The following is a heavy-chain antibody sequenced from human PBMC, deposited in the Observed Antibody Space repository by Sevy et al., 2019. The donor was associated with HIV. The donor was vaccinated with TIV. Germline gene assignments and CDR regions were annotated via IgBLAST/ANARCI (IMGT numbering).Heavy chain of an antibody. Sequence: GGSLRLSCAASGFTFSKYSVSWVRQPPGKGLEWVSTLSFGCGEINYADSVKGRFTISRDNSKSPVYLQMNNLRSEDTAVYYGAKEGCAKPHDYWGQGTLVTVSS. D-gene: IGHD2-2*02. CDR2: LSFGCGEI. V-gene: IGHV3-23*01. J-gene: IGHJ4*02. CDR1: GFTFSKYS. CDR3: AKEGCAKPHDY.